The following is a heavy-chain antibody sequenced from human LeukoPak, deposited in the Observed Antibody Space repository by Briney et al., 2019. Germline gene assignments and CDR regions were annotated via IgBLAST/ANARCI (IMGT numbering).Heavy chain of an antibody. D-gene: IGHD5-12*01. CDR3: ARDLVATGYYYGMDV. V-gene: IGHV1-46*01. J-gene: IGHJ6*04. CDR1: GYTFTSYY. Sequence: GASLKVSCKASGYTFTSYYMHWVRHAPGQWLEWMGIINPSGGSTSYAQKFQGRVTMTRDTSTSTVYMELSSLRSEDTAVYYCARDLVATGYYYGMDVWGKGTTVTVSS. CDR2: INPSGGST.